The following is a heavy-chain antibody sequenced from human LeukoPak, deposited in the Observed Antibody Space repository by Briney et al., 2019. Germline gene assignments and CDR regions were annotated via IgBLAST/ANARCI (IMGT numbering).Heavy chain of an antibody. CDR2: IYYSGST. CDR3: ASAVDSHRFKYYFDY. D-gene: IGHD3-22*01. J-gene: IGHJ4*02. V-gene: IGHV4-39*06. CDR1: GGSISSSSYY. Sequence: SETLSLTCTVSGGSISSSSYYWGWIRQPPGKGLEWIGSIYYSGSTYYNPSLKSRVTISVDTSKNQFPLKLSSVTAADTAVYYCASAVDSHRFKYYFDYWGQGTLVTVSS.